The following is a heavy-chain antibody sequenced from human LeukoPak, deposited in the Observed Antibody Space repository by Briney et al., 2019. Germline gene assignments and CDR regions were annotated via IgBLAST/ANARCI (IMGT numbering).Heavy chain of an antibody. CDR1: GFTFGDYA. CDR2: IRSKAHGGIT. J-gene: IGHJ4*02. Sequence: GGSLRLSCTASGFTFGDYAMSWVRQAPGKGLECVAFIRSKAHGGITEYAASVKGRFTISRDDSKSIAYLQMDSLKTEDAAVYYCTRVEREITARLYYSDYWGQGTLVTVSS. CDR3: TRVEREITARLYYSDY. V-gene: IGHV3-49*04. D-gene: IGHD5-24*01.